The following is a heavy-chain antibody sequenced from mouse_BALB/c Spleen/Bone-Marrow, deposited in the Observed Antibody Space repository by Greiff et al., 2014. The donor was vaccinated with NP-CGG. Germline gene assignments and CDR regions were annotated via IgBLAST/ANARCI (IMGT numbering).Heavy chain of an antibody. D-gene: IGHD2-3*01. CDR2: IWAGGST. CDR1: GFSLTSYG. Sequence: VKLMESGPGLVAPSQSLSITCTVSGFSLTSYGVHWVRQPPGKGLEWLGVIWAGGSTNYNSALMSRLSISKDNSKSQVFLKMNRLQTDDTAMYYCARVYLWYFDVWGAGTTDTVSS. CDR3: ARVYLWYFDV. V-gene: IGHV2-9*02. J-gene: IGHJ1*01.